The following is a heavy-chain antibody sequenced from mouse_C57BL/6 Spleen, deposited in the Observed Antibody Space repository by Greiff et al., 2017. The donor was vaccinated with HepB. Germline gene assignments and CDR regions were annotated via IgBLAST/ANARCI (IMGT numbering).Heavy chain of an antibody. CDR1: GYAFSSSW. V-gene: IGHV1-82*01. D-gene: IGHD2-3*01. Sequence: VQLQQSGPELVKPGASVKISCKASGYAFSSSWMNWVKQRPGKGLEWIGRIYPGDGDTNYNGKFKGKATLTADKSSSTAYMQLSSLTSEDSAVYFCARGGGYYWAMDYWGQGTSVTVSS. CDR2: IYPGDGDT. CDR3: ARGGGYYWAMDY. J-gene: IGHJ4*01.